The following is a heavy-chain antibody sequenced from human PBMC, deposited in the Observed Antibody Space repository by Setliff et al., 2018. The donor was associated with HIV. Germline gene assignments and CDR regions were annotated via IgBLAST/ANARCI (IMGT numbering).Heavy chain of an antibody. V-gene: IGHV4-34*01. CDR1: GGSFSDYY. J-gene: IGHJ5*02. CDR3: ARSSRGYCSGGSCYGFDP. D-gene: IGHD2-15*01. CDR2: INHSGSS. Sequence: SETLSLTCAVYGGSFSDYYWSWIRQPPGKGLEWIGEINHSGSSNYNPSLKSRVTISVDTSKNQLSLNVTSVTAADTAVYYCARSSRGYCSGGSCYGFDPWGQGNLVTVSS.